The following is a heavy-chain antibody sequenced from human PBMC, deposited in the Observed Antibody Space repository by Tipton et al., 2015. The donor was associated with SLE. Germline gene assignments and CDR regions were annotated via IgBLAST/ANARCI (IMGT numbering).Heavy chain of an antibody. CDR3: ARGASDAFDI. CDR2: IHSSGTT. D-gene: IGHD3-16*01. CDR1: GYSISPYY. Sequence: TLSLTCTVSGYSISPYYWTWIRQTPGKGLEWIGYIHSSGTTNYSPSLNSRVTMSVDTSKNHLSLKLSSVTAADTAVYYCARGASDAFDIWGQGTLVTVSS. V-gene: IGHV4-59*12. J-gene: IGHJ3*02.